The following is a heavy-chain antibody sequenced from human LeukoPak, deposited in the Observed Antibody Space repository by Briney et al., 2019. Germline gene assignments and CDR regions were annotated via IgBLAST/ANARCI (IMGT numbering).Heavy chain of an antibody. CDR2: IYYSGST. CDR3: AREVDIVGAADY. Sequence: SETLSLTCTVSGGSISSSSYYWGWIRQPPGKGLEWIGSIYYSGSTYYNPSLKSRVTISVDTSKNQFSLKLSSVTAADTAVYYCAREVDIVGAADYWGQGTLVTVSS. J-gene: IGHJ4*02. V-gene: IGHV4-39*07. D-gene: IGHD1-26*01. CDR1: GGSISSSSYY.